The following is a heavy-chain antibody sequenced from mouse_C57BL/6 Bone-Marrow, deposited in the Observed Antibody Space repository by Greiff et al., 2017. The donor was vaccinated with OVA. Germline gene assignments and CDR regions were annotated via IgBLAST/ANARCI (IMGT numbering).Heavy chain of an antibody. V-gene: IGHV14-1*01. Sequence: EVQLQQSGAELVRPGASVKLSCTASGFNIKDYYMHWVKQRPEQGLEWIGRIDPEDGDTEYAPKFQGKATMTADTSSNTAYLQLRSLTSEDTAVYYGALVTTVVAPYGYFDVWGTGTTVTVSS. J-gene: IGHJ1*03. CDR2: IDPEDGDT. D-gene: IGHD1-1*01. CDR3: ALVTTVVAPYGYFDV. CDR1: GFNIKDYY.